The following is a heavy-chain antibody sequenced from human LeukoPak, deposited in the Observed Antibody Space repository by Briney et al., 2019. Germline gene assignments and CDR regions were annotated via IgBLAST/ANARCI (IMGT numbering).Heavy chain of an antibody. J-gene: IGHJ4*02. D-gene: IGHD6-19*01. CDR2: ISYDGSNK. V-gene: IGHV3-30*18. Sequence: GGSLRLSCAASGSTFSSYGMHWVRQAPGKGLEWVAVISYDGSNKYYADSVKGRFTISRDNSKNTLYLQMNSLRAEDTAVYYCAKTRGWLVPAYFDYWGQGTLVTVSS. CDR3: AKTRGWLVPAYFDY. CDR1: GSTFSSYG.